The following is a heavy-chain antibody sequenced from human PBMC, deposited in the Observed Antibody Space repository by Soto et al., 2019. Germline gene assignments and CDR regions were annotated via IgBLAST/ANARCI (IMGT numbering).Heavy chain of an antibody. CDR3: AKDALSGYGKTYYYYYMDV. Sequence: GGSLRLSCAASGFTFSSYAMHWVRQAPGKGLEWVTVISYDGSNKYYADSVRGRLIISRDNSKNTLFLQMNSLRAEDTAVYYCAKDALSGYGKTYYYYYMDVWGKGTTVTVSS. D-gene: IGHD5-18*01. CDR1: GFTFSSYA. V-gene: IGHV3-30-3*01. J-gene: IGHJ6*03. CDR2: ISYDGSNK.